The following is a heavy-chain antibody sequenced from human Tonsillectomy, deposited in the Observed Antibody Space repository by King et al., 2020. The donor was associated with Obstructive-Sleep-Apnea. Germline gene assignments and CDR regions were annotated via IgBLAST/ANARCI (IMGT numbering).Heavy chain of an antibody. D-gene: IGHD6-13*01. V-gene: IGHV1-18*01. CDR2: ISGYNRKT. CDR1: GFTFTSYG. J-gene: IGHJ4*02. CDR3: ARDVRSWTEDY. Sequence: VQLVESGAEVREPGASVKVSCKTSGFTFTSYGISWVRQAPGQGLECMGWISGYNRKTTYAQKCQGRITLTTDTSTTTVYMELRSLTSDDTAIYYCARDVRSWTEDYWGQGTLVTVSS.